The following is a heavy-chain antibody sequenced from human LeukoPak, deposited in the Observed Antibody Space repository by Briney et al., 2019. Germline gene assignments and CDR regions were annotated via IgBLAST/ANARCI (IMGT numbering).Heavy chain of an antibody. CDR3: ARDLAVATYYYYGMDV. V-gene: IGHV1-18*01. CDR1: GYTFTSYG. D-gene: IGHD2-15*01. CDR2: ISAYNGNT. Sequence: ASVKVSCKASGYTFTSYGISWVRQAPGQGLEWMGWISAYNGNTNYAQKLQGRVTMTTDTSTSTAYMELRSLRSDDTAVYYCARDLAVATYYYYGMDVWGQGTTVTVSS. J-gene: IGHJ6*02.